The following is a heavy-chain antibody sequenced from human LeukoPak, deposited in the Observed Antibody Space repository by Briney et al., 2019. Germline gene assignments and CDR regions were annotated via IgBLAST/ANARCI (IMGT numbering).Heavy chain of an antibody. V-gene: IGHV3-48*03. CDR1: GFTFSSYE. CDR2: ISSSGSTI. D-gene: IGHD3-10*01. Sequence: GGSLRLSCAASGFTFSSYEMNWVRQAPGKGLEWVSYISSSGSTIYYADSVKGRFTISRDNAENSLYLQMNSLRAEDTAVYYCARDLPGELFYYYYGMDVWGKGTTVTVSS. J-gene: IGHJ6*04. CDR3: ARDLPGELFYYYYGMDV.